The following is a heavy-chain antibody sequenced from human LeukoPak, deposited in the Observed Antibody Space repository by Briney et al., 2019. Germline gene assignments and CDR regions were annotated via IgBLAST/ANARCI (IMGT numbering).Heavy chain of an antibody. Sequence: GGSLRLSCAASGFTFSSYAMSWVRQAPGKGLEWVSTISGSGGSTYYADSVKGRFTISRDNSKNTLYLQMNSLRAEDTAAYYCAKALYGTYYYFDYWGQGTLVTVSS. CDR2: ISGSGGST. D-gene: IGHD1-26*01. CDR1: GFTFSSYA. CDR3: AKALYGTYYYFDY. J-gene: IGHJ4*02. V-gene: IGHV3-23*01.